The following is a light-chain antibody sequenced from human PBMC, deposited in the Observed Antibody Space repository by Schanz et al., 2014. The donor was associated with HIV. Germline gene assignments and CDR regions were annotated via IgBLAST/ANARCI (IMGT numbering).Light chain of an antibody. CDR1: QSISDM. CDR2: DAL. V-gene: IGKV1-5*01. Sequence: DIQMTQSPSTLSASVGDRVTISCRASQSISDMLAWYQQQPGKGPKLLIFDALKLEGGVPSRFSGSGSGTEFTLTISGLQPDDFATYYCQQYNDDPYTFGLGTKLEI. J-gene: IGKJ2*01. CDR3: QQYNDDPYT.